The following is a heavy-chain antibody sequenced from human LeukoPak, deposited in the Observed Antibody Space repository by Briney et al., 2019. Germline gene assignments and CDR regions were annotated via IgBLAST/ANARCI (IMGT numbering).Heavy chain of an antibody. CDR1: GFTFSDYY. CDR3: AGSPETKPGDAFDI. D-gene: IGHD2-8*01. Sequence: GGSLRLSCAASGFTFSDYYMSWIRQAPGKGLEWVSYISSSGSTIYYADSVKGRFTISRDNAKNSLYLQMNSLRAEDTAVYYCAGSPETKPGDAFDIWGQGTMVTVSS. J-gene: IGHJ3*02. V-gene: IGHV3-11*01. CDR2: ISSSGSTI.